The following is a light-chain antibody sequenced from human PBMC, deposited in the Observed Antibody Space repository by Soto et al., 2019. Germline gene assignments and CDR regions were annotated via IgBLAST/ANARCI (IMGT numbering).Light chain of an antibody. CDR3: QQYKSVTLIT. Sequence: DIQVTEAPSSLSATVGDRVTITCRVSQAFSSYLNCYRQKPVKVPILLIYTASKLQSAVPAPFSGNGSGTEFDLTIRILQTEDFAAYSCQQYKSVTLITFGQGTRLDIK. CDR2: TAS. CDR1: QAFSSY. J-gene: IGKJ5*01. V-gene: IGKV1-27*01.